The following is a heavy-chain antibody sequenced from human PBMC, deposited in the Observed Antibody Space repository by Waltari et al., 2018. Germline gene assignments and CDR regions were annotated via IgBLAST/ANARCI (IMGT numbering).Heavy chain of an antibody. CDR3: ARHMTTVTTSSFDY. CDR1: GSSVSSIIHH. D-gene: IGHD4-17*01. CDR2: ITHSGSS. V-gene: IGHV4-39*07. J-gene: IGHJ4*02. Sequence: QLQLQESGPGLVKPSETLSLTCTVSGSSVSSIIHHWGWIRQSPGKGLEWIGSITHSGSSYYNPSLRSRVTLLVDTSKNQFSLRVNSVTAADMALYYCARHMTTVTTSSFDYWGQGALVTVSS.